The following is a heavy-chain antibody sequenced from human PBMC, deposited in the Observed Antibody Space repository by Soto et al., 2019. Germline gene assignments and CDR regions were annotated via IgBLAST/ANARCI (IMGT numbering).Heavy chain of an antibody. D-gene: IGHD3-22*01. CDR1: GYTLTELS. V-gene: IGHV1-24*01. J-gene: IGHJ4*02. CDR3: ATVAPDYYDSSGPYYFDY. CDR2: FDPEDGET. Sequence: ASVKVSCKVSGYTLTELSMHWVRQAPGKGLEWMGGFDPEDGETIYAQKFQGRVTMTEDTSTDTAYMELSSLRSGDTAVYYCATVAPDYYDSSGPYYFDYWGQGTLVTVSS.